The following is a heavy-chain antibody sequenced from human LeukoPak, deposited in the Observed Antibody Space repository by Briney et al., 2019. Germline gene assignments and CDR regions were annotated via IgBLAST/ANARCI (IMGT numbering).Heavy chain of an antibody. V-gene: IGHV1-3*01. CDR1: GYTFTSYA. CDR3: ARTHLAALYYYGMDV. D-gene: IGHD6-6*01. CDR2: INAGNGNT. J-gene: IGHJ6*02. Sequence: ASVNVSCKASGYTFTSYAMHWVRQAPGQRLEWMGWINAGNGNTKYSQKFQGRVTITRDTSASAAYMELSSLRSEDMAVYYCARTHLAALYYYGMDVWGQGTTVTVSS.